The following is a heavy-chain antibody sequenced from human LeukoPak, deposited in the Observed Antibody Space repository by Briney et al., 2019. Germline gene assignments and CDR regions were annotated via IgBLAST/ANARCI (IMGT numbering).Heavy chain of an antibody. J-gene: IGHJ6*03. Sequence: GGSLRLSRAASGFTFSSYSMNWVRQAPGKGLEWVSSISSSSSSIYYADSVKGRFTISRDNAKNSLYLQMNSLRAEDTAVYYCARGLAAADYYMDVWGKGTTVTVSS. V-gene: IGHV3-21*01. CDR2: ISSSSSSI. CDR3: ARGLAAADYYMDV. CDR1: GFTFSSYS. D-gene: IGHD6-13*01.